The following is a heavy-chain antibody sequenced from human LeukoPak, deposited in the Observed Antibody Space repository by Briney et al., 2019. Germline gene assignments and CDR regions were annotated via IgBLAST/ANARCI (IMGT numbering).Heavy chain of an antibody. CDR3: ARDNLYSYCSSTSCQYYFDY. CDR1: GGSFSGYY. D-gene: IGHD2-2*01. CDR2: INHSGGT. V-gene: IGHV4-34*01. J-gene: IGHJ4*02. Sequence: SETLSLTCAVYGGSFSGYYWSWIRQPPGKGLEWIGEINHSGGTNYNPSLKSRVTISVDTSKNQFSLKLSSVTAADTAVYYCARDNLYSYCSSTSCQYYFDYWGQGTLVTVSS.